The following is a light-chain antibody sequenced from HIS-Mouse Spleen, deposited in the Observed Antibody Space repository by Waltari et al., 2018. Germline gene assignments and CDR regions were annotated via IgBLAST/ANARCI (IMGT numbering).Light chain of an antibody. CDR2: EVS. V-gene: IGLV2-14*01. CDR3: SSYTSSSTYV. Sequence: QSALTQPASVSGSPGQSITTPFTGTRSDVGGYNHVYWYQQHPGKAPKLMIYEVSNRPSGVSNRFSGSKSGNTASLTISGLQAEDEADYYCSSYTSSSTYVFGTGTKVTVL. CDR1: RSDVGGYNH. J-gene: IGLJ1*01.